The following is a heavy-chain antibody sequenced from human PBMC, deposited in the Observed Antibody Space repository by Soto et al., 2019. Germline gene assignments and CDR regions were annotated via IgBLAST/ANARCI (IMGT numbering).Heavy chain of an antibody. J-gene: IGHJ4*02. V-gene: IGHV1-18*04. D-gene: IGHD3-3*01. CDR2: ISAYNGNT. CDR1: GSTFTSHV. Sequence: ASVKVSCKASGSTFTSHVINWVRQAPGQGHAWMGWISAYNGNTNYAQKLQGRVTMTTDTSTSPDYMELRSLRSDDTAVYYCARQAITIFGGVSSQLDYWGQGTLVTVSS. CDR3: ARQAITIFGGVSSQLDY.